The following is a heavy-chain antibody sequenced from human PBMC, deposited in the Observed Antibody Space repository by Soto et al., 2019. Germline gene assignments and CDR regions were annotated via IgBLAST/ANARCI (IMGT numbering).Heavy chain of an antibody. Sequence: QVQLEQSGAEVKKPGSSVKVSCKASGGTFRNSAISWVRQAPGHGLEWMGGIVPIFRTPDYAQKFKGRVTITADESTSTAYMELSGLRSDDTAVYYCARDNDRPQLGGNYYYILDVWGQGTTVTVSS. J-gene: IGHJ6*02. CDR1: GGTFRNSA. V-gene: IGHV1-69*12. D-gene: IGHD1-1*01. CDR2: IVPIFRTP. CDR3: ARDNDRPQLGGNYYYILDV.